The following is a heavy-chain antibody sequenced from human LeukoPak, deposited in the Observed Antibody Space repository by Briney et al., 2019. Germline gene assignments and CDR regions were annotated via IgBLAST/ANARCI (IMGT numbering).Heavy chain of an antibody. CDR3: ARGLSHTGGFDY. CDR1: GFSLSTSRVG. V-gene: IGHV2-5*02. CDR2: IYWDDDN. Sequence: SGPTLVKPTETLTLTCTFSGFSLSTSRVGVGWIRQPPGKALEWLALIYWDDDNRYSPSLKNRLTITKDTSKNQVVLTMTNMDPVDTATYYCARGLSHTGGFDYWGQGTLVTVSS. D-gene: IGHD3-16*01. J-gene: IGHJ4*02.